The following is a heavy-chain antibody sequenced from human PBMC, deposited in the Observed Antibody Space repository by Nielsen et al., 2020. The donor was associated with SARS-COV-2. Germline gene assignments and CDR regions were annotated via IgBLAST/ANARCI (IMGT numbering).Heavy chain of an antibody. J-gene: IGHJ6*01. V-gene: IGHV3-23*01. CDR2: ISGSGGNT. D-gene: IGHD5-12*01. Sequence: GESLKISCAASGFAVSSNYLSWVRQAPGKGLEWVSGISGSGGNTYYTDSVKGRFTISRDNSKNTLYLQMNSLGAEDTAVYYCAKDKSGYDFYFYY. CDR1: GFAVSSNY. CDR3: AKDKSGYDFYFYY.